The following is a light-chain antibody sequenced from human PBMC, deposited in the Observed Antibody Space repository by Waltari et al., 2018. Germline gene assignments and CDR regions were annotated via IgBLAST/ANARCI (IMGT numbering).Light chain of an antibody. CDR3: QQYNSYSWT. CDR1: QSISSW. V-gene: IGKV1-5*03. Sequence: DIQMTQSPSTLSASVGDRVTITCRASQSISSWLAWYQQKPGKAPKLLIYKASSLESEVPSRFSGSGSGTEFTLIINSLQPDDFATYYCQQYNSYSWTFGQGTKVEIK. CDR2: KAS. J-gene: IGKJ1*01.